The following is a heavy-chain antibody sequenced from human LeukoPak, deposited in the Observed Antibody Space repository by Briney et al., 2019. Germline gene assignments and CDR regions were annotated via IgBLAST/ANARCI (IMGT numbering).Heavy chain of an antibody. Sequence: SETLSLTCTVSGGSVSSYYWSWIRQPPGKGLEWIGYIYYSGSTNYNPSLKSRVTISVDTSKNQFSLKLSSVTAADTAVYYCARALHYYDFWSGDDAFDIWGQGTMVTVSS. CDR3: ARALHYYDFWSGDDAFDI. V-gene: IGHV4-59*02. D-gene: IGHD3-3*01. CDR2: IYYSGST. CDR1: GGSVSSYY. J-gene: IGHJ3*02.